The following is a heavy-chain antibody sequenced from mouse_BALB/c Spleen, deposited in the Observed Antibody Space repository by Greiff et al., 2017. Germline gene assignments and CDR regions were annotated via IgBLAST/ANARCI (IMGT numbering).Heavy chain of an antibody. CDR2: ISYDGSN. V-gene: IGHV3-6*02. Sequence: EVQLVESGPGLVKPSQSLSLTCSVTGYSIPSGYYWNWIRQFPGNKLEWMGYISYDGSNNYNPSLKNRISITRDTSKNQFFLKLNSVTTEDTATYYCARWITWYFDVWGAGTTVTVSS. CDR1: GYSIPSGYY. J-gene: IGHJ1*01. D-gene: IGHD2-4*01. CDR3: ARWITWYFDV.